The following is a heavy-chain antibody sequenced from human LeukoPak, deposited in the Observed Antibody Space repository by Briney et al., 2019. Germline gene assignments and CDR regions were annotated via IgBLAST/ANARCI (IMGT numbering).Heavy chain of an antibody. CDR2: DYYSGST. Sequence: PSETLSLTCTASGVSISSYYWSWIRQPPGKGLEWIGYDYYSGSTNYNPSLKSRVTISVDTSKNQFSLKLSSVTAADTAVYYCARCSTQSYYYYMDVWGKGTTVTVSS. CDR1: GVSISSYY. CDR3: ARCSTQSYYYYMDV. J-gene: IGHJ6*03. D-gene: IGHD4/OR15-4a*01. V-gene: IGHV4-59*01.